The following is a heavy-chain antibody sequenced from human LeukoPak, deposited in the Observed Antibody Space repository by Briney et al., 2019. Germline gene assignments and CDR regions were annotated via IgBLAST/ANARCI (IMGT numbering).Heavy chain of an antibody. J-gene: IGHJ3*02. CDR3: ARDIVVVVAAPNANDAFDI. Sequence: GGSLRLSCAASGFTFSSYSMNWVRQAPGKGLEWVSSISSSSSYIYYADSVKGRFTISRDNAENSLYLQMNSLRAEDTAVYYCARDIVVVVAAPNANDAFDIWGQGTMVTVSS. D-gene: IGHD2-15*01. V-gene: IGHV3-21*01. CDR2: ISSSSSYI. CDR1: GFTFSSYS.